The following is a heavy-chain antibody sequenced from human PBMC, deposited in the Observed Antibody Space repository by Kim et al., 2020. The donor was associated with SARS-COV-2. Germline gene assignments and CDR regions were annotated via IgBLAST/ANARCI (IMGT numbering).Heavy chain of an antibody. V-gene: IGHV3-23*01. CDR1: GFTFSSYA. D-gene: IGHD2-8*01. J-gene: IGHJ3*02. CDR2: ISGSGDNT. Sequence: GGSLRLSCAASGFTFSSYAMSWVRQAPGKGLEWVSTISGSGDNTYYADSVKGRFTISRDNSKNTLYLQMNSLRAEDTAVYFCAKYLYPSPGAFDIWGQGTMVSVSS. CDR3: AKYLYPSPGAFDI.